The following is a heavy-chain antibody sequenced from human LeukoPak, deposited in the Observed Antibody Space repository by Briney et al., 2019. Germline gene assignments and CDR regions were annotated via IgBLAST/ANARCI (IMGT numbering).Heavy chain of an antibody. V-gene: IGHV1-69-2*01. CDR1: GYIFTDYY. Sequence: ATVKISCKVSGYIFTDYYMHWVQQAPGKGLEWMGLVDPEDGETIYAEKFQGRVTITADTSTDTAYMELSSLRSEDTAVYYCATAHICSGGSCYSVVDYWGQGTLVTVSS. CDR2: VDPEDGET. J-gene: IGHJ4*02. CDR3: ATAHICSGGSCYSVVDY. D-gene: IGHD2-15*01.